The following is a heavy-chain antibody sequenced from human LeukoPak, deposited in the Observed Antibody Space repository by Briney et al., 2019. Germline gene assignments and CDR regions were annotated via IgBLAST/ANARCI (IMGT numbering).Heavy chain of an antibody. D-gene: IGHD3-10*01. Sequence: GGSLRLSCAASAVTFRGHWLTWVRQAPGKGLQWVASIKEDGREAHYVDSVKGRFTISRDNAKNTLYLQMNSLRAEDTAVYYCARVLLLWFAGSSGPYYFDYWGQGTLVTVSS. CDR2: IKEDGREA. CDR3: ARVLLLWFAGSSGPYYFDY. CDR1: AVTFRGHW. V-gene: IGHV3-7*03. J-gene: IGHJ4*02.